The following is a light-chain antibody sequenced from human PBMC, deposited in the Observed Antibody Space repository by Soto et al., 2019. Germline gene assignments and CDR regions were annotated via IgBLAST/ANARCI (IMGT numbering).Light chain of an antibody. CDR2: GAS. Sequence: ELVLPKYPDTLSLSPGERATLSCRASQSVSSNYLAWYQQKPGQAPRLLIYGASTRATGVPDRFSGSGSGTDFTLTISRLEPEDFAVYHCQQYGSLSWTFGHGTKVDIK. CDR1: QSVSSNY. J-gene: IGKJ1*01. CDR3: QQYGSLSWT. V-gene: IGKV3-20*01.